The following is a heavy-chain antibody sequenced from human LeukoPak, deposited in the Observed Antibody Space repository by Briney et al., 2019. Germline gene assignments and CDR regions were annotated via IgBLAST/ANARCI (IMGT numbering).Heavy chain of an antibody. CDR1: GFTFDDYA. CDR2: ISWDGGST. J-gene: IGHJ4*02. CDR3: AKDKAAAGRSTGKFDY. D-gene: IGHD6-13*01. Sequence: GGSLRLSCAASGFTFDDYAMHWVRQAPGKGLEWVSLISWDGGSTYYADSVKGRFTISRDNSKNSLYLQMNSLRAEDTALYYCAKDKAAAGRSTGKFDYWGQGTLVTVSS. V-gene: IGHV3-43D*03.